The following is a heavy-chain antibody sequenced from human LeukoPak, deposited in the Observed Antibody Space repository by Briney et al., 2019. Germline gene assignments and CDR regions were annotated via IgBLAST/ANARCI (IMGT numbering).Heavy chain of an antibody. CDR2: ISGSGGNT. V-gene: IGHV3-23*01. D-gene: IGHD5-12*01. CDR1: GFTFSSFA. CDR3: AKDNVKVTTIRRVPHYMDV. Sequence: PGGSLRLSCAASGFTFSSFAINWVRQAPGKGLEWVSGISGSGGNTHYADSVKGRFTISRDNSKNTLYLQMSSLTAEDTAVYYCAKDNVKVTTIRRVPHYMDVWGKGTTVTISS. J-gene: IGHJ6*03.